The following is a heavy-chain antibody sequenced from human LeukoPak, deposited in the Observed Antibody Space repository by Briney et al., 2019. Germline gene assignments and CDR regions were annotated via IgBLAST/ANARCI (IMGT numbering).Heavy chain of an antibody. CDR1: GGSISSGGYS. CDR2: IYHSGST. Sequence: SQTLSLTCAVSGGSISSGGYSWSWIRQPPGKGLEWIGYIYHSGSTYYNPSLKSRVTISVDRSKNQFSLKLSSVTAADTAVYYCVRARGNWWFDPWGQGTLVTVSS. J-gene: IGHJ5*02. CDR3: VRARGNWWFDP. V-gene: IGHV4-30-2*01.